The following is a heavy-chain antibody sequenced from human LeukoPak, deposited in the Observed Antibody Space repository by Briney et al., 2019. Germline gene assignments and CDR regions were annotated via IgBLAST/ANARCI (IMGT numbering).Heavy chain of an antibody. Sequence: PGGSLRLSCSASGFTFSSYWMSWLRQAPGKGLEWVANIKQDGSEKYYVVSVKGRFTISRDNAKNSLYLQMNSLRAEDTAVYYCARGSRADSSGYLNWFDPWGQGTLVTVSS. CDR1: GFTFSSYW. CDR3: ARGSRADSSGYLNWFDP. V-gene: IGHV3-7*01. CDR2: IKQDGSEK. J-gene: IGHJ5*02. D-gene: IGHD3-22*01.